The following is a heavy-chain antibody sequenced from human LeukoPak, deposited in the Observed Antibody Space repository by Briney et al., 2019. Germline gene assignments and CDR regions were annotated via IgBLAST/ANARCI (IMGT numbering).Heavy chain of an antibody. D-gene: IGHD3-9*01. Sequence: GGSLRLSCAASGFTFSSYGMHWVRQAPGKGLEWVAVISYDGSNKYYADSVKGRFTISRDNSKNTLYLQMNSLRAEDTAVYYYAKDILTGYYNVGDYWGQGTLVTVSS. J-gene: IGHJ4*02. CDR2: ISYDGSNK. CDR1: GFTFSSYG. CDR3: AKDILTGYYNVGDY. V-gene: IGHV3-30*18.